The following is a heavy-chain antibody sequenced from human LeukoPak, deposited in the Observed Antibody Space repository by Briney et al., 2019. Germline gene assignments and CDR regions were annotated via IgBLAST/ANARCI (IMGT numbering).Heavy chain of an antibody. J-gene: IGHJ4*02. Sequence: SQTLSLTCAVSGGSISSGGYSWSWIRQPPGKGLEWIGYIYHSGSTYYNPSLKSRVTISVDRSKNQFSLKLSSVTAADTAVYYCARSIAAAGNFDYWGQGTLVTVFS. V-gene: IGHV4-30-2*01. CDR2: IYHSGST. CDR3: ARSIAAAGNFDY. D-gene: IGHD6-13*01. CDR1: GGSISSGGYS.